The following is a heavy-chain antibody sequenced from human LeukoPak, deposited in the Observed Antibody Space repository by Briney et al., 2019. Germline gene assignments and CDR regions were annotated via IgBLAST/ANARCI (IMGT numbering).Heavy chain of an antibody. CDR1: GFTFSSYA. Sequence: GGSLRLSCAASGFTFSSYAMSWVRPAPGKGLEWGSAIRGSGGSTYYADSVKGRFTISRDNAKNSLYLQMNSLRAEDTAVYYCARARSRRTYYYDSSGYSDAFDIWGQGTMVTVSS. J-gene: IGHJ3*02. V-gene: IGHV3-23*01. CDR3: ARARSRRTYYYDSSGYSDAFDI. D-gene: IGHD3-22*01. CDR2: IRGSGGST.